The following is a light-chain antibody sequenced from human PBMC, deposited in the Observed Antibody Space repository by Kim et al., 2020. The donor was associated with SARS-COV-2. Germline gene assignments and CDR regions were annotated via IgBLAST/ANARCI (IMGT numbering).Light chain of an antibody. CDR2: AVN. V-gene: IGLV2-14*03. CDR1: TRDIGDYKY. Sequence: VTISCPGTTRDIGDYKYVSWYQQHPGKAPKLIIFAVNDRPSGVSDRFSGSKSGNTASLTISGLQDDDEAVYYCSSYSRSGSLYVIFGGGTQLTVL. CDR3: SSYSRSGSLYVI. J-gene: IGLJ2*01.